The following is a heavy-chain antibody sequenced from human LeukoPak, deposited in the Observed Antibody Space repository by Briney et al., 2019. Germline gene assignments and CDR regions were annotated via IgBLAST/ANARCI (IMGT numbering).Heavy chain of an antibody. V-gene: IGHV4-38-2*02. CDR3: ARAGGYSSSHDAFDI. Sequence: SETLSLTCTVSGYSLSSGYYWGWIRQPPGKGLEWIGSIYHSGSTYYNPSLKSRVTISVDTSKNQFSLKLSSVTAADTAVYYCARAGGYSSSHDAFDIWGQGTMVTVSS. D-gene: IGHD6-13*01. CDR2: IYHSGST. CDR1: GYSLSSGYY. J-gene: IGHJ3*02.